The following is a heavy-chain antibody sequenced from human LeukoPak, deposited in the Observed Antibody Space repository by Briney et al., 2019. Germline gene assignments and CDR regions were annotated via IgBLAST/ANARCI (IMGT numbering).Heavy chain of an antibody. D-gene: IGHD4-23*01. CDR3: AQYPDYGGDYDAFDI. CDR1: GFSLSTSGMG. Sequence: SGPTLVNPTQTLTLTCTFSGFSLSTSGMGVGWIRQPPEKALEWLAIIYWNDDRRYSPSLKSRLTIKKDTSKNQAVLTMTNMDPVDTATYYCAQYPDYGGDYDAFDIWGHGTMVTVSS. V-gene: IGHV2-5*01. CDR2: IYWNDDR. J-gene: IGHJ3*02.